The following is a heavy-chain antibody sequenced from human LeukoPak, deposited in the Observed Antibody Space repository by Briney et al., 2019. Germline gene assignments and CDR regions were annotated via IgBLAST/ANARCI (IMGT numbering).Heavy chain of an antibody. CDR1: GFIFSDYV. Sequence: GGSLRLSCAASGFIFSDYVMNWLRQAPGRGLEWVAYIRYDGSHKYYIDSVKGRFTISRDNSKNTLYLQMNSLRAEDTAVYYCAKDQKSKSSSSNYYYYYMDVWGKGTTVTVSS. D-gene: IGHD6-6*01. CDR3: AKDQKSKSSSSNYYYYYMDV. V-gene: IGHV3-30*02. CDR2: IRYDGSHK. J-gene: IGHJ6*03.